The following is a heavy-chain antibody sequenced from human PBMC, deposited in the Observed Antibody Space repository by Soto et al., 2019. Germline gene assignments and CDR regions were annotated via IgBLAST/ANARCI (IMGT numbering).Heavy chain of an antibody. CDR3: ARARSGYGDYGVSWFDP. CDR1: GGSISSGGYS. Sequence: QLQLQESGSGLVKPSQTLSLTCAVSGGSISSGGYSWSWIRQPPGKGLEWIGYIYHSGRTYYNPSLKSRVTISVDRSKNQFSLKLSSVTAADTAVYYCARARSGYGDYGVSWFDPWGQGTLVTVSS. CDR2: IYHSGRT. D-gene: IGHD4-17*01. V-gene: IGHV4-30-2*01. J-gene: IGHJ5*02.